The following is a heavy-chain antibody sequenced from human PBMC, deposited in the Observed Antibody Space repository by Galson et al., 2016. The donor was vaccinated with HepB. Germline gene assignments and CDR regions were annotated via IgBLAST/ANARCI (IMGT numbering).Heavy chain of an antibody. CDR1: GGSISSYD. CDR3: ARAPRGGATITFDY. CDR2: IYDSGNT. D-gene: IGHD5-12*01. J-gene: IGHJ4*02. V-gene: IGHV4-4*02. Sequence: TLSLTCTVSGGSISSYDWWNWVRQPPGKGLEWIGYIYDSGNTNYNPSLKSRVTISVDTSKNQFSLKLSSVNAADTAVYYCARAPRGGATITFDYWGQGTLVTVSS.